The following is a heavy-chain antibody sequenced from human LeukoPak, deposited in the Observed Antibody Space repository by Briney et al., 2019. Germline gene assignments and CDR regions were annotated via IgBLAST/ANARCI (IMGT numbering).Heavy chain of an antibody. CDR2: INPNSGGT. CDR1: GYTFTGYY. D-gene: IGHD3-10*01. Sequence: ASVKVSCKASGYTFTGYYMHWVRQAPGQGLEWMGWINPNSGGTNYAQKFQGWVTMTRDTSISTAYMELSRVRSDDTAVYYCARDYYGSGSYYNLNWLDPWGQGTLVTVSS. V-gene: IGHV1-2*04. CDR3: ARDYYGSGSYYNLNWLDP. J-gene: IGHJ5*02.